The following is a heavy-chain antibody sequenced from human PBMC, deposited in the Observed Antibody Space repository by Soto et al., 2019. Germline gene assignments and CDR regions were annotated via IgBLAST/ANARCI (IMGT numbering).Heavy chain of an antibody. CDR3: ATGQVAGPQADAAYLEY. J-gene: IGHJ4*02. CDR2: IDPTGGD. D-gene: IGHD6-19*01. V-gene: IGHV4-31*03. CDR1: GYSVSSGDFY. Sequence: SETLSLTCSVSGYSVSSGDFYWSWIRQHPGKGLEWLGFIDPTGGDHYNPSLKSRLNILIDTSNNQFSLGLNSVTAADTAVYYCATGQVAGPQADAAYLEYWGLGLMVTVYS.